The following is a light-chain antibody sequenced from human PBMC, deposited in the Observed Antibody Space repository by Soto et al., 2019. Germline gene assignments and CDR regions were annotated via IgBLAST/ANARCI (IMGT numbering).Light chain of an antibody. CDR1: QSVSSSY. Sequence: EIVLTQSPGTLSLSPGERAILSYRASQSVSSSYLAWYQQKPGQAPRLLIYGASSRATGIPDRFSGSGSGTDFTLTISRLEPEDFAVYYCQQYGSSGTFGQGTKVDI. V-gene: IGKV3-20*01. CDR3: QQYGSSGT. CDR2: GAS. J-gene: IGKJ1*01.